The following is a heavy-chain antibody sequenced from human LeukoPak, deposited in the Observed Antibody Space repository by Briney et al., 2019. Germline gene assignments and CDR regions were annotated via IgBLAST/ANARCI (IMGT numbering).Heavy chain of an antibody. D-gene: IGHD3-22*01. CDR3: AAVEREYFDTSGYFDH. V-gene: IGHV1-24*01. Sequence: ASVKVSCKISGYTLTEFSMHWVRQTPGKGLEWMGGFDPEDGETLYAQMFEGRLTMTEDTSTDTAYMELSSLRSEDTAVYYCAAVEREYFDTSGYFDHWGPGTLVTVSS. J-gene: IGHJ4*02. CDR2: FDPEDGET. CDR1: GYTLTEFS.